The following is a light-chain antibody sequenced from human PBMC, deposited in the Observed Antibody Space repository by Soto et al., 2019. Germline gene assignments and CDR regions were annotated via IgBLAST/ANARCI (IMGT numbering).Light chain of an antibody. J-gene: IGKJ1*01. CDR1: QSISDW. CDR3: QQYNSYPWT. V-gene: IGKV1-5*03. Sequence: DIQMTQSPSTLSASVGDRVTITCRASQSISDWLAWYQQKPGKAPNLLIYKAFSLESGVPSRISGSGSGTEFTLTISSLQPDDFATYYCQQYNSYPWTFGQGTKVEIK. CDR2: KAF.